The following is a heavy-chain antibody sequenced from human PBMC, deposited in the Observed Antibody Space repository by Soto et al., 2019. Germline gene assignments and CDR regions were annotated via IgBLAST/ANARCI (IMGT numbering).Heavy chain of an antibody. J-gene: IGHJ4*02. CDR2: IWNDGSNK. D-gene: IGHD2-8*01. CDR1: GFIFGRVG. V-gene: IGHV3-33*01. CDR3: AIDHESGFGVSVPAGFDY. Sequence: QVQLVESGGGVVQPGRSLKLSCAASGFIFGRVGMHWVRQPPGQGLEWVAVIWNDGSNKLYADSVQGRFNISRDNSKNTLYLEMDSRRAEDTAVYYCAIDHESGFGVSVPAGFDYWGQGTLVTVSS.